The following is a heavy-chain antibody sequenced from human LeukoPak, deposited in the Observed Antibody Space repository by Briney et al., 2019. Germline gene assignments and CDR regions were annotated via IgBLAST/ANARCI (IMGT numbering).Heavy chain of an antibody. J-gene: IGHJ6*02. CDR2: IIPIFGTA. CDR3: ATGLVRYYGMDV. Sequence: ASVKVSCKASGGTFSSYAISWVRQAPGQGLEWMGGIIPIFGTANYAQKFQGRVTITTDESTSTAYMELSSLRSEDTAVYYCATGLVRYYGMDVWGQGTTVTVSS. V-gene: IGHV1-69*05. D-gene: IGHD6-19*01. CDR1: GGTFSSYA.